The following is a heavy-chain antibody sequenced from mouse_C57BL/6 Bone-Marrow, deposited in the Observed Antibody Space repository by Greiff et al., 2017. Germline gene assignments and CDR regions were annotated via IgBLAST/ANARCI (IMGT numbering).Heavy chain of an antibody. Sequence: VMLVESGGGLVKPGGSLKLSCAASGFTFSSYAMSWVRQTPEKRLEWVATISDGGSYTYYPDNVKGRFTISRDNAKNNLYLQRSHLKDEDTAMYYCGRRTQGRDYFDYWGQGTTLTVSS. CDR2: ISDGGSYT. CDR1: GFTFSSYA. D-gene: IGHD3-1*01. CDR3: GRRTQGRDYFDY. J-gene: IGHJ2*01. V-gene: IGHV5-4*03.